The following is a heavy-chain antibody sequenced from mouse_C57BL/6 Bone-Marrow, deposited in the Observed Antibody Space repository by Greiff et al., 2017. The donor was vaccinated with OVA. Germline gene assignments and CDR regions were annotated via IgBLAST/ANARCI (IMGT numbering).Heavy chain of an antibody. CDR3: GGDGYYPDYFDY. CDR2: IYPRSGNT. CDR1: GYTFTSYG. J-gene: IGHJ2*01. V-gene: IGHV1-81*01. Sequence: LVESGAELARPGASVKLSCKASGYTFTSYGISWVKQRTGQGLEWIGEIYPRSGNTYYNEKFKGKATLTADKSSSTAYMELRSLTSEDSAVYFCGGDGYYPDYFDYWGQGTTLTVSS. D-gene: IGHD2-3*01.